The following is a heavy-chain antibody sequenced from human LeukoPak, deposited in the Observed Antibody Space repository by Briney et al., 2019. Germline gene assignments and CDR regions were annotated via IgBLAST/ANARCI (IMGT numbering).Heavy chain of an antibody. J-gene: IGHJ4*02. CDR1: GGSFNGYY. Sequence: SETLSLTCAVYGGSFNGYYCSWIRQAPGKGLEWIGEINYSGRTSYNPSLKSRVTISLDTTKNQFSLNLASVTAADTAVYYCARLIYDYIDYWGQGTLVTVSS. CDR3: ARLIYDYIDY. D-gene: IGHD3-3*01. CDR2: INYSGRT. V-gene: IGHV4-34*01.